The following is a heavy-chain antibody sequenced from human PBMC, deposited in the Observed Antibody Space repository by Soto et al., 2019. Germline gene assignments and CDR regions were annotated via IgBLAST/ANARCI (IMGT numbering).Heavy chain of an antibody. V-gene: IGHV3-30*18. Sequence: QVLLVESGGGVVQPGRSLRLSCAASGFTFSSYAMHWVRQAPGKGLEWVAVISYDGSNKYYGDSVKGRFSISRDNSKNPLELKVNRLRAEDTAVHYCAKGLLWFGDFGPHGFAFWGQGTMVTVSS. CDR2: ISYDGSNK. J-gene: IGHJ3*01. CDR1: GFTFSSYA. D-gene: IGHD3-10*01. CDR3: AKGLLWFGDFGPHGFAF.